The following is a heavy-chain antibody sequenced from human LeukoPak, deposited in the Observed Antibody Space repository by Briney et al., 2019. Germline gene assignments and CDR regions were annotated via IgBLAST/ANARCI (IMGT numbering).Heavy chain of an antibody. D-gene: IGHD5-24*01. CDR3: AKGGEDSGYNSHFDY. J-gene: IGHJ4*02. CDR1: GFTFTSYA. V-gene: IGHV3-23*01. Sequence: GGSLRLSCATSGFTFTSYALGWVRQAPGKGLEWVSLISGSGGSRYYGDSVKGRFTISRDNSKNLVYLEMNSLRAGDTAVCYCAKGGEDSGYNSHFDYWGQGTLVIISS. CDR2: ISGSGGSR.